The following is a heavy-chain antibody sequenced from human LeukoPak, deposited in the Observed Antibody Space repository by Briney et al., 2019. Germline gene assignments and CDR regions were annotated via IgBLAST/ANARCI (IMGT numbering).Heavy chain of an antibody. Sequence: PSETLSLTCTDSGGSISSYYWSWIRQPPGKGLEWIGYIYYSGSTNYNPSLKSRVTISVDTSENQFSLKLSSVTAADTAVYYCARDGGDGYNFFHDYWGQGTLVTVSS. CDR3: ARDGGDGYNFFHDY. D-gene: IGHD5-24*01. V-gene: IGHV4-59*01. J-gene: IGHJ4*02. CDR2: IYYSGST. CDR1: GGSISSYY.